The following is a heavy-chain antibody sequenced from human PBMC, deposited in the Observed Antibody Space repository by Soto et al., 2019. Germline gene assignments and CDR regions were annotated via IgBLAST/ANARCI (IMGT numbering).Heavy chain of an antibody. CDR1: GFTFSDYY. Sequence: GGSLRLSCAASGFTFSDYYMSWIRQAPGKGLEWVSYISSSGSTIYYADSVKGRFTISRDNAKNSLYLQMNSLRAEDTAVYYCARDFGSLWFGEYAFDIWGQGTMVTVSS. J-gene: IGHJ3*02. CDR3: ARDFGSLWFGEYAFDI. CDR2: ISSSGSTI. D-gene: IGHD3-10*01. V-gene: IGHV3-11*01.